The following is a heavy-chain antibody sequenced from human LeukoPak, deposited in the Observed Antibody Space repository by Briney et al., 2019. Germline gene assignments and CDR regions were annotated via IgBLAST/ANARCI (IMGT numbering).Heavy chain of an antibody. D-gene: IGHD5-18*01. CDR2: INSDGSIT. Sequence: GGSLRLSCAASGFTFTTYCMHWVRQAPGKGLVWVSHINSDGSITSYADSVKGRFTISRDNAKNTLYLQMNSLRAEDTAVYYCARDAVDTANAVWGQGTTVTVSS. CDR1: GFTFTTYC. V-gene: IGHV3-74*01. J-gene: IGHJ6*02. CDR3: ARDAVDTANAV.